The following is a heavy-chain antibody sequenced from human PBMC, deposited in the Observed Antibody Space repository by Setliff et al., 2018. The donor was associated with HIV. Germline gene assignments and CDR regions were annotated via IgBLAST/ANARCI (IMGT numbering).Heavy chain of an antibody. V-gene: IGHV4-59*08. Sequence: SETLSLTCTVSGGSISNSYWTWIRQPPGKGLEWIGYIYTSGSTNYNPSLKSRVIISVDTSKNQLSLKLSSMTAADTAIYYCARQVSIPGVAITPVDYWGQGALVTVSS. CDR1: GGSISNSY. D-gene: IGHD5-12*01. CDR3: ARQVSIPGVAITPVDY. CDR2: IYTSGST. J-gene: IGHJ4*02.